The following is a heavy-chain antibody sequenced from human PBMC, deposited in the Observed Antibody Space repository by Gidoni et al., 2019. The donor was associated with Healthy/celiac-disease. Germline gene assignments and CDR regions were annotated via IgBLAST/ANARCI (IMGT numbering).Heavy chain of an antibody. J-gene: IGHJ6*03. CDR3: ARGGELIWFGESPQYYYYMDV. V-gene: IGHV1-3*01. CDR2: INAGNGKP. D-gene: IGHD3-10*01. Sequence: QVQLVQSGAEVKKPGASVKVSCKASGYTFTSYAMHWVPQAPGQRLEWMGWINAGNGKPKYSQKFQGRVTITRDTSASTAYMELSSLRSEDTAVYYCARGGELIWFGESPQYYYYMDVWGKGTTVTVSS. CDR1: GYTFTSYA.